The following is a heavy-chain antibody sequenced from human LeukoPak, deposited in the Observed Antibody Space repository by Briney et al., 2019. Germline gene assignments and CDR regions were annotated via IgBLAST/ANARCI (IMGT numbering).Heavy chain of an antibody. Sequence: PSETLSLTCTVSGDSINSYYWNWIRQPAGKGLEWIGSIYTSGRTNYNPSLKSRVTMSVDTPKNQFSLKLSSVTAADTAVYYCARVGIGAAANYGMDVWGQGTTVTVSS. J-gene: IGHJ6*02. CDR2: IYTSGRT. V-gene: IGHV4-4*07. CDR3: ARVGIGAAANYGMDV. CDR1: GDSINSYY. D-gene: IGHD6-13*01.